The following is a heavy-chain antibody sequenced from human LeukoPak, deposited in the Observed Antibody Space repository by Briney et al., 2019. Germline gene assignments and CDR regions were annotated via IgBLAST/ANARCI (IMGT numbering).Heavy chain of an antibody. V-gene: IGHV4-4*07. CDR2: IYTSGST. CDR1: GGPISSYY. CDR3: ARSIYDSSGLFDY. Sequence: SETLSLTCTVPGGPISSYYWSWIRQPAGKGLEWIGRIYTSGSTNYNPSLQSRVTMAVDTSKNQFSLKLSSVTAADTAVYYCARSIYDSSGLFDYWGQGTLVTVSS. D-gene: IGHD3-22*01. J-gene: IGHJ4*02.